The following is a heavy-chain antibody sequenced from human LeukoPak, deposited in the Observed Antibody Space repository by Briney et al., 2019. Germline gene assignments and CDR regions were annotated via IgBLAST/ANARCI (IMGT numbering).Heavy chain of an antibody. Sequence: ASVTVSCMASGYTFTGYYMHWVRQAPGQGLEWMGWINPNSGGTNYAQKFQGRVTMTRDTSISTAYMELSRLRSDDTAVYYCARELSTSLLYGSFDYWGQGTLVTVSS. D-gene: IGHD2-2*02. V-gene: IGHV1-2*02. CDR3: ARELSTSLLYGSFDY. J-gene: IGHJ4*02. CDR2: INPNSGGT. CDR1: GYTFTGYY.